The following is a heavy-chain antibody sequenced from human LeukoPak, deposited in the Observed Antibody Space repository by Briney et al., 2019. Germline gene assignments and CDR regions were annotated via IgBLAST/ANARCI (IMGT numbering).Heavy chain of an antibody. CDR3: AKDLGVAGTFNY. V-gene: IGHV3-21*04. Sequence: PGGSLRLSCAASGFTFSSYSMNWVRQAPGKGLEWVSSISSSSSYIYYADSVKGRFTISRDNAKNSLYLQMNSLRAEDTAVYYCAKDLGVAGTFNYWGQGALVTVSS. D-gene: IGHD6-19*01. CDR2: ISSSSSYI. CDR1: GFTFSSYS. J-gene: IGHJ4*02.